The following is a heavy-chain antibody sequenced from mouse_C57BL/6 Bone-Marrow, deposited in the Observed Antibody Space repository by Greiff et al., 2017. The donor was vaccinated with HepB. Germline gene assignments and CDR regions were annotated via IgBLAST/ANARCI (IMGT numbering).Heavy chain of an antibody. CDR1: GFSFNTYA. CDR3: VRQGGPYDYLFAY. CDR2: IRSKSNNYAT. V-gene: IGHV10-1*01. Sequence: GGGLVQPKGSLKLSCAASGFSFNTYAMNWVRQAPGKGLEWVARIRSKSNNYATYYADSVKDRFTISRDDSESMLYLQMNNLKTEDTAMYYCVRQGGPYDYLFAYWGQGTLVTVSA. D-gene: IGHD2-4*01. J-gene: IGHJ3*01.